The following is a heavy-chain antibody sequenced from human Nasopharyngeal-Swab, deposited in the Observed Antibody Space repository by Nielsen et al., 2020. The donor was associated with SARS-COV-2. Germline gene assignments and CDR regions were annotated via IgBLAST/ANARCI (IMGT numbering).Heavy chain of an antibody. CDR1: GYTFTSYG. J-gene: IGHJ4*02. CDR2: MSPNSGNT. V-gene: IGHV1-8*02. CDR3: ARDRGLAEPSLGDY. D-gene: IGHD3-10*01. Sequence: ASVKVSCKASGYTFTSYGISWVRQATGQGLEWMGWMSPNSGNTGYAQKFQGRVTMTRNTSISTAYMELSSLRSEDTAVYYCARDRGLAEPSLGDYWGQGTLVTVSS.